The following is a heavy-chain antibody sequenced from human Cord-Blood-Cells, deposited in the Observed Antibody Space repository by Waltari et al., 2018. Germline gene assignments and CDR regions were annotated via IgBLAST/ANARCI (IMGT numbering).Heavy chain of an antibody. CDR1: GGSISSSSYY. J-gene: IGHJ6*03. D-gene: IGHD3-10*01. CDR2: IYYRGSP. Sequence: QLQLQESGPGLVKPSETLSLTCTVSGGSISSSSYYWGWIRQPPGKGLEWIGSIYYRGSPYYNPSLKSRVTISVDTSKNQFSLKLSSVTAADTAVYYCARSDYTDYYYYMDVWGKGTTVTVSS. CDR3: ARSDYTDYYYYMDV. V-gene: IGHV4-39*01.